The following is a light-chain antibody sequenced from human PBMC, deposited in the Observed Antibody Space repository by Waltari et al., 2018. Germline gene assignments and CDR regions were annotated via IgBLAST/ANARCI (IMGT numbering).Light chain of an antibody. Sequence: QSVLTQPPSTSGTPGQTVTISCSGCTSNIETNTVTWYQLLPGTAPKTVIFANYHRPSGVPDRFSASKSGTSASLVISGLQSEDEADYFCATWDDSLSGRVFGGGTKVTVL. CDR2: ANY. CDR1: TSNIETNT. CDR3: ATWDDSLSGRV. J-gene: IGLJ3*02. V-gene: IGLV1-44*01.